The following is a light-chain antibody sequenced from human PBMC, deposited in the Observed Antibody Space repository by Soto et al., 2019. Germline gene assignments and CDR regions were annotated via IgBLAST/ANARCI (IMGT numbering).Light chain of an antibody. Sequence: DVQMTQSPSSLSAFVGDRVTITCRASQGIAPYLAWFQQKPGKVPKLLIYATSTLQSEVPSRFSGSGSGTDFTLTINSLQPEDVGTYYCQKYNSARLTFGGGTKVEIK. CDR3: QKYNSARLT. CDR2: ATS. V-gene: IGKV1-27*01. CDR1: QGIAPY. J-gene: IGKJ4*01.